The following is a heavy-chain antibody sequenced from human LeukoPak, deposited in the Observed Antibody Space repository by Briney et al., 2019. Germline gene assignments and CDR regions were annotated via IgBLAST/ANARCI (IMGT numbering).Heavy chain of an antibody. D-gene: IGHD6-19*01. J-gene: IGHJ5*02. CDR3: ARDCSSGWYSWFDP. CDR1: GGSISSGSYY. Sequence: PSETLSLTCTVSGGSISSGSYYWSWIRQPAGKGLEWIGRIYTSGSTNYNPSLKSRVTISVDTSKNQFSLKLSSVTAADTAVYYCARDCSSGWYSWFDPWGQGTLVTVSS. CDR2: IYTSGST. V-gene: IGHV4-61*02.